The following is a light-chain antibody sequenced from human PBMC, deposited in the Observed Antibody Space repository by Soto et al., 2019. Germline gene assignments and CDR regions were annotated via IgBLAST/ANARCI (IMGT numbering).Light chain of an antibody. CDR3: QQYASSPLT. Sequence: DIVMTQSPDSLAVSLGERATIHCKSSQSVLYNSNNKNYLAWYQQKPGQPPKLLIYWASTRESGVPDRFTGSGSGTDFTLTISSLQDEDLDGYFCQQYASSPLTFGGGTKLEI. CDR1: QSVLYNSNNKNY. J-gene: IGKJ4*01. V-gene: IGKV4-1*01. CDR2: WAS.